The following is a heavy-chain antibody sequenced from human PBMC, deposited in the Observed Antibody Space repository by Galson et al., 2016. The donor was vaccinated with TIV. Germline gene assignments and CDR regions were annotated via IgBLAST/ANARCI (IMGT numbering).Heavy chain of an antibody. Sequence: QSGAEVKKPGESLRISCEVSAYSFTTYWISWVRQMPGKGLEWMGRIDPSDSYTNYSPSFQGHVTISADKSISTAYLQWSSLKASDTAMYYCAREAVLTSGAFDIGGQGTMVAVSS. D-gene: IGHD3-10*01. CDR2: IDPSDSYT. J-gene: IGHJ3*02. V-gene: IGHV5-10-1*01. CDR3: AREAVLTSGAFDI. CDR1: AYSFTTYW.